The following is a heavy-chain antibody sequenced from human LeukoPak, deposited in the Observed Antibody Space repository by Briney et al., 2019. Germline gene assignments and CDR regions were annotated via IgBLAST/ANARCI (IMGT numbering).Heavy chain of an antibody. J-gene: IGHJ4*02. D-gene: IGHD1-26*01. V-gene: IGHV3-15*01. CDR3: TTDVQWELPPGRYYFDY. CDR1: GFTFSNAW. Sequence: PGGSLRLSCAASGFTFSNAWMSWVRQAPGKGLEWVGRIKSKTDGGTTDYAAPVKGRFTISRDDSKNTLYLQMNSLKTEDTAVYYCTTDVQWELPPGRYYFDYWGQGTLVTVSS. CDR2: IKSKTDGGTT.